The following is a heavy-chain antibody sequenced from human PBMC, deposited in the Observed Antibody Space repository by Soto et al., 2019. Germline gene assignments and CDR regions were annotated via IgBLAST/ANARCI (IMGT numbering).Heavy chain of an antibody. V-gene: IGHV6-1*01. CDR3: ARDFPSYCSGGSCYPYYFDY. CDR2: TYYRSKWYN. J-gene: IGHJ4*02. D-gene: IGHD2-15*01. Sequence: PSQTLSLTCAISGDSVSSNSAAWKCIRQSPSRGLEWLGRTYYRSKWYNDYAVSVKSRITINPDTSKNQFSLQLNSVTPEDTAVYYCARDFPSYCSGGSCYPYYFDYWGQGTLVTVSS. CDR1: GDSVSSNSAA.